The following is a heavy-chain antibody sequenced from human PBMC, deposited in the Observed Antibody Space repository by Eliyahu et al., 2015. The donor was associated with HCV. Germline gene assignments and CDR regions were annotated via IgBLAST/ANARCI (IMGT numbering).Heavy chain of an antibody. CDR1: GYTFXSYY. Sequence: QVQLVQSGAEVKKPGASVKVSCKASGYTFXSYYMHWVRQAPGQGLEWMGIINPSGGSTSYAQKFQGRVTMTRDTSTSTVYMELSSLRSEDTAVYYCAREGGYSYVRVGFDYWGQGTLVTVSS. CDR3: AREGGYSYVRVGFDY. V-gene: IGHV1-46*01. D-gene: IGHD5-18*01. CDR2: INPSGGST. J-gene: IGHJ4*02.